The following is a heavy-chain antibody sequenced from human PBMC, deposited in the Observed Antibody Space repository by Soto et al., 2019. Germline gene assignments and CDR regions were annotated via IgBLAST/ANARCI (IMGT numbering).Heavy chain of an antibody. CDR3: AKVAVPALDKYSQH. Sequence: QVQLVQSGAEVKTPGSSVKVSCKASGGAFSSYASRWVRQAPGQGLEWMGEIIPIFGTASYAQMFQGRVTITADESTSTAYMELSSLRSEDTAVYYCAKVAVPALDKYSQHGGQGPLVTVSS. CDR1: GGAFSSYA. CDR2: IIPIFGTA. V-gene: IGHV1-69*01. D-gene: IGHD1-1*01. J-gene: IGHJ1*01.